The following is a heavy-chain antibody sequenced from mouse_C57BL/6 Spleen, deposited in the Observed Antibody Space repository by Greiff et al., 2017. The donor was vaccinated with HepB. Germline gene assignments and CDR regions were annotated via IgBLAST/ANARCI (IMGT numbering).Heavy chain of an antibody. CDR1: GYTFTGYW. V-gene: IGHV1-9*01. J-gene: IGHJ2*01. CDR3: AGYYYGRGYFDY. Sequence: QVQLKQSGAELMKPGASVKLSCKATGYTFTGYWIEWVKERPGHGLEWIGEILPGSDSTNYNEKFKGKATFTAEASSNTVYMQLSSLTTEDSAIYYCAGYYYGRGYFDYWGQGTTLTVSS. CDR2: ILPGSDST. D-gene: IGHD1-1*01.